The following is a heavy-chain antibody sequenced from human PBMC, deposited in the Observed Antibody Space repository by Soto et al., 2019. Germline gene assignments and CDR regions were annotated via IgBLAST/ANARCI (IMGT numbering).Heavy chain of an antibody. V-gene: IGHV3-30-3*01. CDR3: ARDGHRPARYCSSTSCYTVYKRGGYGMDV. Sequence: GGSLRLSCAASGFTFSKFDIHWVRQPPGKGLEWVGVISYDGTKKYYADSVKGRFTISRDNSNDTLYLQMSSLRADDAAVYYCARDGHRPARYCSSTSCYTVYKRGGYGMDVWGQGTTVTVSS. D-gene: IGHD2-2*02. J-gene: IGHJ6*02. CDR1: GFTFSKFD. CDR2: ISYDGTKK.